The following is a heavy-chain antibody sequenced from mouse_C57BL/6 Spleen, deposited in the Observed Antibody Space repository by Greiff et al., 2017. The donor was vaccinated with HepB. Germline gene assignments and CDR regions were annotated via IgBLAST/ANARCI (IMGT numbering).Heavy chain of an antibody. Sequence: EVQLQESGAELVRPGASVKLSCTASGFNIKDYYMHWVKQRHEEGLEWIGRIDPEAGDTEYAPKFQGKDTMTADTSSNTVYLQLLSLTSEDTAVYYYTTDYSNYVDAMDYWGQGTSVTVSS. CDR2: IDPEAGDT. CDR3: TTDYSNYVDAMDY. D-gene: IGHD2-5*01. J-gene: IGHJ4*01. CDR1: GFNIKDYY. V-gene: IGHV14-1*01.